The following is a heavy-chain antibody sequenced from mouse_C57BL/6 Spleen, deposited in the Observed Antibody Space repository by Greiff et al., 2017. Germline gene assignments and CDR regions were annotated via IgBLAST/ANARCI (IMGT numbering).Heavy chain of an antibody. Sequence: DVKLVESGGGLVKPGGSLKLSCAASGFTFSSYAMSWVRQTPEKRLEWVATISDGGSYTYYPDNVKGRFTISRDNAKNNLYLQMSHLKSEDTAMYYCARDRGQRRDYYAMDYWGQGTSVTVSS. D-gene: IGHD3-3*01. CDR1: GFTFSSYA. CDR3: ARDRGQRRDYYAMDY. V-gene: IGHV5-4*01. J-gene: IGHJ4*01. CDR2: ISDGGSYT.